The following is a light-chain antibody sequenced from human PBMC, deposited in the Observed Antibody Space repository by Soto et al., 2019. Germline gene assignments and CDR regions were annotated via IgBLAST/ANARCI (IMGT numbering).Light chain of an antibody. V-gene: IGLV1-40*01. CDR2: GNS. CDR3: QSYDSSLSGSVV. Sequence: QAVVTQPPSVSGAPGQRVTISCTGSSSNIGAGYDVHWYQQLPGTAPKLLIYGNSNRPSGGPDRFSCSKSGTSASLAITGLQAEDEADYYCQSYDSSLSGSVVFGGGTKVTVL. J-gene: IGLJ2*01. CDR1: SSNIGAGYD.